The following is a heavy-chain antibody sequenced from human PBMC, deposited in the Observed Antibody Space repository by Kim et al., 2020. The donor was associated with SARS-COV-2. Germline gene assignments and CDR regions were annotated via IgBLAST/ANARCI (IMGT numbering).Heavy chain of an antibody. J-gene: IGHJ4*02. Sequence: SETLSLTCTVSGYSISSGYYWGWIRQPPGKGLEWIGSIYHSGSTYYNPSLKSRVTISVDTSKNQFSLKVKSVTAADTAVYYCARGGEYGSGNYIDYWGQGTLVTVSS. D-gene: IGHD3-10*01. CDR2: IYHSGST. CDR3: ARGGEYGSGNYIDY. CDR1: GYSISSGYY. V-gene: IGHV4-38-2*02.